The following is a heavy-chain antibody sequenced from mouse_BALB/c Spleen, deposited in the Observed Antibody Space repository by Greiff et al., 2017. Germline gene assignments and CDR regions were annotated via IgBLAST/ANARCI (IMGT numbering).Heavy chain of an antibody. Sequence: QVTLKESGPGILQPSQTLSLTCSFSGFSLSTSGMGVSWIRQPSGKGLEWLAHIYWDDDKRYNPSLKSRLTTSKDTSSNQVFLKITSVDTADTATYYCARRATEVYDGYLSYYLDYWGQGTTLTVSS. D-gene: IGHD2-3*01. CDR2: IYWDDDK. CDR1: GFSLSTSGMG. CDR3: ARRATEVYDGYLSYYLDY. V-gene: IGHV8-12*01. J-gene: IGHJ2*01.